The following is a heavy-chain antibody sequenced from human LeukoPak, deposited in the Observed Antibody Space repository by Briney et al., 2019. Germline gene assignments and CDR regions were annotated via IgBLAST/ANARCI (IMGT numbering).Heavy chain of an antibody. J-gene: IGHJ6*03. CDR2: IIPIFGTA. V-gene: IGHV1-69*05. CDR1: GGTFSSYA. D-gene: IGHD2-2*01. Sequence: SVKVSCKASGGTFSSYATSWVRQAPGQGLEWMGRIIPIFGTANYAQKFQGRVTITTDESTSTAYMELSSLRSEDTAVYYCARALSYCSSTSCYGFTGPYYMDVWGKGTTVTVSS. CDR3: ARALSYCSSTSCYGFTGPYYMDV.